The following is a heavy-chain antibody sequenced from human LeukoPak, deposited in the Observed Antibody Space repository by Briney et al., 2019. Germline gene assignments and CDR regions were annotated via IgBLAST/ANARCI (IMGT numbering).Heavy chain of an antibody. D-gene: IGHD3-3*01. CDR1: GFFVSNNY. J-gene: IGHJ4*02. V-gene: IGHV3-66*01. Sequence: GGSLRLSCAASGFFVSNNYMGWVRQAPGKGLEWVSVIYSGGDTYYADSVKGRFTISRDNAKNSLYLQMNSLRAEDTAVYYCARDHGSSGYDFWSGLEWGQGTLVTVSS. CDR3: ARDHGSSGYDFWSGLE. CDR2: IYSGGDT.